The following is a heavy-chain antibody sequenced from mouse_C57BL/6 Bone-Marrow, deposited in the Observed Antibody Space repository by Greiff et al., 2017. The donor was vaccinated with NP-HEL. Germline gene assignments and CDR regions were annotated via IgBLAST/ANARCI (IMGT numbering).Heavy chain of an antibody. D-gene: IGHD6-1*01. V-gene: IGHV5-9-1*02. Sequence: DVKLMESGEGLVKPGGSLKLSCAASGFTFSSYAMSWVRQTPEKRLEWVAYISSGGDYIYYADTVKGRFTISRDNARNTLYLQMSSLKSEDTAMYYCTRDQLAQIYWGQGTLVTVSA. J-gene: IGHJ3*01. CDR3: TRDQLAQIY. CDR2: ISSGGDYI. CDR1: GFTFSSYA.